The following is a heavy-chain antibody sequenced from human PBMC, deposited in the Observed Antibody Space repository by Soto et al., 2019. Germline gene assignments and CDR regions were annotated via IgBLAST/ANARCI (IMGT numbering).Heavy chain of an antibody. J-gene: IGHJ4*02. V-gene: IGHV6-1*01. Sequence: SQTLSLTCAISGDSVSIKSAAWNWIRQSPSRGLEWLGRTYYRSKWYYDYADSVKSRITINSDTSENQFSLQLNSVTPEDTAVYYCARDPGYSLDYWGQGTLVTVSS. CDR3: ARDPGYSLDY. CDR1: GDSVSIKSAA. CDR2: TYYRSKWYY. D-gene: IGHD5-18*01.